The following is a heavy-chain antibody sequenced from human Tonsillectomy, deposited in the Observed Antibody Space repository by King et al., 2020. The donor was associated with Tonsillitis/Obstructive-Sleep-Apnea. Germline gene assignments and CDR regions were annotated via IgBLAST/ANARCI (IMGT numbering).Heavy chain of an antibody. Sequence: QLVQSGAEVKKPGASVKVSCKASGYTFRSYGISWVRQAPGQGLEWMGWIRAYNGNTNYAQKLQGRVTMTTDTSTNTAYMEVRRLRSDDTAVYYCARDSMGQYHVSNGYYTFDYWGQGTLVTVSS. CDR1: GYTFRSYG. CDR3: ARDSMGQYHVSNGYYTFDY. CDR2: IRAYNGNT. V-gene: IGHV1-18*01. J-gene: IGHJ4*02. D-gene: IGHD3-22*01.